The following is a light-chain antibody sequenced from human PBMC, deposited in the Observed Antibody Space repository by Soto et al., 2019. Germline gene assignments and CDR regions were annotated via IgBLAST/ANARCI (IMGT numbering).Light chain of an antibody. CDR2: GAS. CDR1: QSISSNF. J-gene: IGKJ5*01. CDR3: QQYGSSPPIT. Sequence: EIVLTQFPGSLSLSPGEGATLSCSASQSISSNFLAWYQQKRGQAPRLLIHGASNRATGIPDRFSGSGSETDFTLTIRRLEPEDFAVYYCQQYGSSPPITCGQGTRREIK. V-gene: IGKV3-20*01.